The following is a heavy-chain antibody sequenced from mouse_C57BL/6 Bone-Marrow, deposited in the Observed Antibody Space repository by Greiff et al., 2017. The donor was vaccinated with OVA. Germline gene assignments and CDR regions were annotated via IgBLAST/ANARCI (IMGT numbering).Heavy chain of an antibody. J-gene: IGHJ4*01. D-gene: IGHD2-4*01. CDR3: TTGGDYDWDYYAMDY. CDR1: GFNIKDYY. Sequence: EVQLQQSGAELVRPGASVKLSCTASGFNIKDYYMHWVKQRPEQGLEWIGRIDPEDGDTEYAPKFQGKATMTADTSSNTAYLQLSSLTSEDTAVYYCTTGGDYDWDYYAMDYWGQGTSVTVSS. CDR2: IDPEDGDT. V-gene: IGHV14-1*01.